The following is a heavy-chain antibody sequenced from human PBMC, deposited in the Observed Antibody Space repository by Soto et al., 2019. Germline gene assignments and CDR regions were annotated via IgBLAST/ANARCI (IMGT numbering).Heavy chain of an antibody. CDR2: ISAYNGNT. CDR3: ARDCSSTSCYIYYYYGMDV. J-gene: IGHJ6*02. Sequence: GAPVKVSCKASGYTFSSYGISWGRQAPGQGREWMGWISAYNGNTNYAQKLQGRVTMTTDTSTSTACMELRSLRSDDTAVYYCARDCSSTSCYIYYYYGMDVWGQGTTVTVSS. D-gene: IGHD2-2*02. CDR1: GYTFSSYG. V-gene: IGHV1-18*01.